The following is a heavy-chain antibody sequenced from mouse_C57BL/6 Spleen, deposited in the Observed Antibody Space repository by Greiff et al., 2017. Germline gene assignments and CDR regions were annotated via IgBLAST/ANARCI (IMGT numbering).Heavy chain of an antibody. Sequence: QVQLQQSGAELVKPGASVKISCKASGYAFSSYWMNWVKQRPGKGLEWIGQIYPGDGDTNYNGKFKGKATLTADKASSTAYMQLSSLTSEDSAVYFCARSYGGSYFDYWGQGTTLTVSS. CDR2: IYPGDGDT. D-gene: IGHD2-12*01. CDR3: ARSYGGSYFDY. CDR1: GYAFSSYW. V-gene: IGHV1-80*01. J-gene: IGHJ2*01.